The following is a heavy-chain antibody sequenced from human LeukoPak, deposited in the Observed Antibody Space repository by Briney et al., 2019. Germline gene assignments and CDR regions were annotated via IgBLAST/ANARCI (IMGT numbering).Heavy chain of an antibody. CDR2: ISNSGTT. V-gene: IGHV4-38-2*01. CDR3: AGKGNQHSWRGAFDI. CDR1: GYSISSIYY. D-gene: IGHD1-20*01. Sequence: SETLSLTCEVSGYSISSIYYWGWIRQSPGKGLEWIATISNSGTTYYNLSLKSRVTISVDTSKNQFSLKLSSVTAADTAVYYCAGKGNQHSWRGAFDIWGQGTMVTVSS. J-gene: IGHJ3*02.